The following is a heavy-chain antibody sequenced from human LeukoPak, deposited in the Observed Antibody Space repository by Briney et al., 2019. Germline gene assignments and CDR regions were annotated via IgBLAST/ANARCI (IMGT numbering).Heavy chain of an antibody. CDR2: ISGSGGST. Sequence: GSLRLSCAASGFTFSSYAMSWVRQAPGKGLEWVSAISGSGGSTYYADSVKGRFTVSRDNSKNTLYLQMNSLRAEDTAVYYCAKAPYCGGDCYNLDSWGQGTLVTVSS. D-gene: IGHD2-21*02. CDR3: AKAPYCGGDCYNLDS. CDR1: GFTFSSYA. V-gene: IGHV3-23*01. J-gene: IGHJ4*02.